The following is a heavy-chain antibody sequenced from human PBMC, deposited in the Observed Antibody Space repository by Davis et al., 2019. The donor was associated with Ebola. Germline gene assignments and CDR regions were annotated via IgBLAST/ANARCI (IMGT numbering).Heavy chain of an antibody. Sequence: GESLKISCTASGFTFSSNWMHWVRLGPGKGLVWVSRINSDGHTTNYADSVNGRFTISRDNAKNTLYLQMNSLRAEDTAVYYCARGPSTGNSFTYWGQGTLVTVSS. V-gene: IGHV3-74*01. CDR3: ARGPSTGNSFTY. J-gene: IGHJ4*02. CDR2: INSDGHTT. CDR1: GFTFSSNW. D-gene: IGHD4-23*01.